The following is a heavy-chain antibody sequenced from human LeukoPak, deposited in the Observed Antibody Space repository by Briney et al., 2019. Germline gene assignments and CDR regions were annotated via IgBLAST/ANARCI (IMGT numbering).Heavy chain of an antibody. D-gene: IGHD3-10*01. V-gene: IGHV3-23*01. CDR1: GFTFSKYA. CDR2: INGNGGST. Sequence: GGSLRLSCAASGFTFSKYAMSWVRQAPGKGLEWVSSINGNGGSTYYAESVKGRFTISRDNSKNTLCLQMNSLRAEDTAVYYCAKGTMARGFDYWGQGTLVTVSS. CDR3: AKGTMARGFDY. J-gene: IGHJ4*02.